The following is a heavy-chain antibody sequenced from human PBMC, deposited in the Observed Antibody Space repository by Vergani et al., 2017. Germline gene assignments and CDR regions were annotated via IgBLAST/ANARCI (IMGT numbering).Heavy chain of an antibody. V-gene: IGHV3-23*04. J-gene: IGHJ4*02. CDR1: GFTFSSYA. CDR2: ISGSGGST. D-gene: IGHD3-22*01. Sequence: VQLVESGGDVVQPGRSLRLSCAVSGFTFSSYAMSWVRQTPGRGLEWVSAISGSGGSTYYADSVKGRFTISRDNSKNTLYLQMNSLRAEDTAVYYCAKDLEDSSGFFDYWGQGTLVTVSS. CDR3: AKDLEDSSGFFDY.